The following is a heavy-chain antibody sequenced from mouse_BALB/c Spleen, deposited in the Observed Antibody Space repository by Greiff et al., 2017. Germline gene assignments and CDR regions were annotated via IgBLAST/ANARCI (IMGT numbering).Heavy chain of an antibody. V-gene: IGHV1-69*01. CDR1: GYTFTDYW. Sequence: QVQLQQPGAELVMPGASVKMSCKASGYTFTDYWMHWVKQRPGQGLEWIGAIDTSDSYTSYNQKFKGKATLTVDESSSTAYMQLSSLTSEDSAVYCCANGDYWGQGTTLTVSS. CDR3: ANGDY. CDR2: IDTSDSYT. J-gene: IGHJ2*01.